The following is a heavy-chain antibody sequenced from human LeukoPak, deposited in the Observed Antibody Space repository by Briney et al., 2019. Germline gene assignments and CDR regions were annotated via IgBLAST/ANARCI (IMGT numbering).Heavy chain of an antibody. CDR1: GGSFSGYY. D-gene: IGHD6-19*01. CDR2: ISDSGDST. J-gene: IGHJ4*02. Sequence: ETLSLTCAVYGGSFSGYYWSWVRQAPGKGLEWVSSISDSGDSTHYADSVKGRFTISRDNSKNMLYLQMNSLRPDDTAMYYCAKPRSGWYLFDYWGQGTLLTVSS. CDR3: AKPRSGWYLFDY. V-gene: IGHV3-23*01.